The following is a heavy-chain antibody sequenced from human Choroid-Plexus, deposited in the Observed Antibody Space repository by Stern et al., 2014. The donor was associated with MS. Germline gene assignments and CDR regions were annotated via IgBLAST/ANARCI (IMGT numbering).Heavy chain of an antibody. CDR3: AKDRQWSTYFFDY. V-gene: IGHV3-30*18. CDR1: GFTFSNFG. J-gene: IGHJ4*02. Sequence: VQLVESGGGVAQPGRPLILSCAASGFTFSNFGMHWVRQAPGKGLEWVALISYDGIDKYYADSVKGRFTIFRDNSKNTLYMHMNSLRAEDTAVYYCAKDRQWSTYFFDYWGQGSLVTVSS. D-gene: IGHD2-15*01. CDR2: ISYDGIDK.